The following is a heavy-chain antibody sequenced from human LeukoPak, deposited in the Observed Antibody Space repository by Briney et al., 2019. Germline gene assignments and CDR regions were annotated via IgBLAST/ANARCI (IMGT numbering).Heavy chain of an antibody. CDR2: INHSGST. D-gene: IGHD4-17*01. V-gene: IGHV4-34*01. CDR1: GGSFSGYY. Sequence: PSETLSLTCAVYGGSFSGYYWSWIRQPPGKGLEWIGEINHSGSTNYNPSLKSRVTISVDTSKNQFSLKLSSVTAADTAVYYCARVVAPTDDYGDYPFDYWGQGTLVTVSS. CDR3: ARVVAPTDDYGDYPFDY. J-gene: IGHJ4*02.